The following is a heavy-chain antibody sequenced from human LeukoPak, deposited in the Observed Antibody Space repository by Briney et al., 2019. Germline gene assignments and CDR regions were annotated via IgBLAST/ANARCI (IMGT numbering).Heavy chain of an antibody. V-gene: IGHV4-4*07. CDR1: GGSISSYY. D-gene: IGHD2-2*01. J-gene: IGHJ3*02. CDR2: IYTSGST. Sequence: KPSETLSLTCTVSGGSISSYYWSWIRQPAGKGLEWIGRIYTSGSTNYNPSLKSRVTMSVDTSKNQFSLKLSSVTAADTAVYYCARGRTPAGPGAFDIWGQGTMVTVSS. CDR3: ARGRTPAGPGAFDI.